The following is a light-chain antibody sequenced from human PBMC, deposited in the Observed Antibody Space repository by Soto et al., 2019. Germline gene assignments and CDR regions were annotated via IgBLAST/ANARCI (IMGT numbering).Light chain of an antibody. CDR2: DVS. V-gene: IGLV2-14*01. J-gene: IGLJ1*01. Sequence: GPECSSPWPPYHQYRPGTSSDVGGYNYVSWYQQHPGKAPKLMIYDVSNRPSGVSNRFSGSKSGNTASLTISGLQAEDEADYYCSSYTSSSTYVFGTGTKVTV. CDR3: SSYTSSSTYV. CDR1: SSDVGGYNY.